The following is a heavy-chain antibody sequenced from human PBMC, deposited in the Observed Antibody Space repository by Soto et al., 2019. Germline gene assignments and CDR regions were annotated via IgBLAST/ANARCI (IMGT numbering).Heavy chain of an antibody. CDR3: ARVRDSGSYRRILDY. D-gene: IGHD1-26*01. V-gene: IGHV1-69*06. J-gene: IGHJ4*02. CDR2: IIPIFGTA. Sequence: ASVKVSCKASGGTFSSYAISWVRQAPGQGLEWMGGIIPIFGTANYAQKFQGRVTITADKSTSTAYMELSSLRSEDTAVYYCARVRDSGSYRRILDYWGQGTLVTV. CDR1: GGTFSSYA.